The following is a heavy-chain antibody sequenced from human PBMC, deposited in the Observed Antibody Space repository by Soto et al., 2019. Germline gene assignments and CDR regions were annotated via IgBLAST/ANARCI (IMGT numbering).Heavy chain of an antibody. CDR1: GYTFTTYG. V-gene: IGHV1-18*01. CDR3: ARGPTDYYDNSGNYFLDY. CDR2: ISTYNGNT. D-gene: IGHD3-22*01. J-gene: IGHJ4*02. Sequence: QVQLVQSGAEVKKPGASVNVSCKASGYTFTTYGMSWVRQAPGQGLDWMGWISTYNGNTKYAERLQGRFTMTTDTTTSTAYMELRSLRSDDTAVYYCARGPTDYYDNSGNYFLDYWGQGTLVTVSS.